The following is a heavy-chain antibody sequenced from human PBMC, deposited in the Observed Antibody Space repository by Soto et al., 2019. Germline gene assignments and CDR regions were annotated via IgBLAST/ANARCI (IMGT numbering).Heavy chain of an antibody. J-gene: IGHJ4*02. Sequence: GGSLRLSCAASGFTFISYGMHWVRQAPGKGLEWVAVVSYDGSNKYYADSVKGRFTISRDNSKNTLYLQMNSLRAEDTAVYYCAKVPYTQQWLAPIDYWGQGTLVTVSS. CDR3: AKVPYTQQWLAPIDY. CDR2: VSYDGSNK. CDR1: GFTFISYG. D-gene: IGHD6-19*01. V-gene: IGHV3-30*18.